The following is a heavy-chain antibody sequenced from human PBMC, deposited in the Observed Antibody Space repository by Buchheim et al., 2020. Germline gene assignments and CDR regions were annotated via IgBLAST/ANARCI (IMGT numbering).Heavy chain of an antibody. V-gene: IGHV4-4*02. CDR2: IYHSGST. Sequence: QVQLQESGPGLVKPSGTLSLTCAVSGGSISSSNWWSWVRQPPGKGLEWIGEIYHSGSTNYNPSLKSRVTISVDKSKNQFSLKLSSVTAADTAVYYCATKNLYYGSGSYYGGYYYGMDVWGQGTT. D-gene: IGHD3-10*01. J-gene: IGHJ6*02. CDR3: ATKNLYYGSGSYYGGYYYGMDV. CDR1: GGSISSSNW.